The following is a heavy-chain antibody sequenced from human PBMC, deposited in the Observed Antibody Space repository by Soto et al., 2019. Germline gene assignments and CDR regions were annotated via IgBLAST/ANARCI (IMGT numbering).Heavy chain of an antibody. D-gene: IGHD3-10*01. CDR2: ISYDGNNK. Sequence: QVQLVESGGGVVQPGRSLRLSCAASGFTFSSYGIHWVRQAPGKGLEWVAVISYDGNNKYYADSVKGRFTISRDNSKNSLYLHMTSLRAEDTAVYYYAKNGPSSGSGAFDIWGQGTMVTVSS. CDR3: AKNGPSSGSGAFDI. CDR1: GFTFSSYG. V-gene: IGHV3-30*18. J-gene: IGHJ3*02.